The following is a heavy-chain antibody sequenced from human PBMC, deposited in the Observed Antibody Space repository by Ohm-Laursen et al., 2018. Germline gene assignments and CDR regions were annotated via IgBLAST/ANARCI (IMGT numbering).Heavy chain of an antibody. CDR2: ISSSGSTI. V-gene: IGHV3-48*03. J-gene: IGHJ5*02. D-gene: IGHD6-13*01. CDR3: ARSAEYSSSWFTGPHALNSFDP. Sequence: SLRLSCAASGFTFSSYEMNWVRQAPGKGLECVSHISSSGSTIYYADSVKGRFTISRDNAKNSLYLQMNSLRAEDTAVYYCARSAEYSSSWFTGPHALNSFDPWGQGTLVTVSS. CDR1: GFTFSSYE.